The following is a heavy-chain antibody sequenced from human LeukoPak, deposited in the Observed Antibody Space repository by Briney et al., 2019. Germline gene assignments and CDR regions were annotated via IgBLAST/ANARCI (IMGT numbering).Heavy chain of an antibody. CDR1: GGTFSSYA. Sequence: GASVKVSCKASGGTFSSYAISWVRPAPGQGLEWMGRIIPILGIANYAQKFQGRVTITADKSTSTAYMEVSSVISGDTGVYYCARVELLWFGDPIWGQGTMVTVSS. CDR3: ARVELLWFGDPI. D-gene: IGHD3-10*01. J-gene: IGHJ3*02. CDR2: IIPILGIA. V-gene: IGHV1-69*04.